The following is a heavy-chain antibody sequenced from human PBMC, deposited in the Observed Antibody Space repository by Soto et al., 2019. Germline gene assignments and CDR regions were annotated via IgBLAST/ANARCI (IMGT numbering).Heavy chain of an antibody. CDR2: MSYDGRNK. D-gene: IGHD6-13*01. V-gene: IGHV3-30*04. CDR3: AKVKGIAAGWGMDV. J-gene: IGHJ6*02. Sequence: GGSLRLSCVASGFTFSSFAMHWVRQAPGKGLEWVAVMSYDGRNKNYADSVKGRVTISRDNSKNTLYLQMNSLRAEDTAVYYCAKVKGIAAGWGMDVWGQGTAVTVSS. CDR1: GFTFSSFA.